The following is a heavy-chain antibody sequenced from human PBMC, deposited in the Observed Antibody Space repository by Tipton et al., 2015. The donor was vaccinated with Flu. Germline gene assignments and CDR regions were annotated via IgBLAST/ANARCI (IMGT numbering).Heavy chain of an antibody. CDR2: VYYSGST. J-gene: IGHJ4*02. D-gene: IGHD3-10*02. CDR1: DYSISSGFY. Sequence: GLVKPSETLSLTRAVSDYSISSGFYWGWIRQPPGKGLEWIGSVYYSGSTYYNPSLESRVTISVDTSKNQFSLKLRSVTAADTAVYYCARHTGDSVRGVIDYWGQGTLVTVSS. CDR3: ARHTGDSVRGVIDY. V-gene: IGHV4-38-2*01.